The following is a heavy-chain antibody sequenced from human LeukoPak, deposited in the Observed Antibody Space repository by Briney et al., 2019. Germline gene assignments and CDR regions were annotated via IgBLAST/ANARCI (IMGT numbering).Heavy chain of an antibody. CDR1: GYTFTSYG. J-gene: IGHJ3*02. Sequence: ASVKVSCKASGYTFTSYGISWVRQAPGQGLEWMGWISAYNGNTNYAQKLQGRVTMTTDTSTSTAYMELRSLKSDDTAVYYCASLKNYYDSSGYLVTDAFGIWGQGTMVTVSS. D-gene: IGHD3-22*01. V-gene: IGHV1-18*01. CDR3: ASLKNYYDSSGYLVTDAFGI. CDR2: ISAYNGNT.